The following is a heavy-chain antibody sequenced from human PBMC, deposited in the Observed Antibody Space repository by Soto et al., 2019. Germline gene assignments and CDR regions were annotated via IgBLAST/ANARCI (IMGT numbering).Heavy chain of an antibody. D-gene: IGHD3-10*01. J-gene: IGHJ4*02. CDR3: ATDDYGIFHY. Sequence: ASVKVSCKVSGYPFTTYYIHWVRQAPGQGLEWMGWIDPRSGGTVYEQKFQGRVTMTRDTSISTVYMDLSGLTSDDTALYYCATDDYGIFHYWGQGSLVTVSS. CDR1: GYPFTTYY. CDR2: IDPRSGGT. V-gene: IGHV1-2*02.